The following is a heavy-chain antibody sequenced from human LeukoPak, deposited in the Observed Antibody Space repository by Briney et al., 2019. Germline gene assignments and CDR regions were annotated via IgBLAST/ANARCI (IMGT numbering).Heavy chain of an antibody. D-gene: IGHD6-13*01. CDR3: ARLTSSRDGFDY. Sequence: SETQTLICTVSGGSISSSSYYWGWIRQPPGKGLEWIGNIYYSGSTYYNPSLRSRVTISVDTSKNQFSLKLSSVTAADTAVYFCARLTSSRDGFDYWGQGTVATVTS. CDR2: IYYSGST. V-gene: IGHV4-39*01. CDR1: GGSISSSSYY. J-gene: IGHJ4*02.